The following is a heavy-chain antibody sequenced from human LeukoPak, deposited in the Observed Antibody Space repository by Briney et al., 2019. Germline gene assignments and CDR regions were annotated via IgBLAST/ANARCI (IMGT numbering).Heavy chain of an antibody. CDR2: ISSSSSYI. D-gene: IGHD3/OR15-3a*01. V-gene: IGHV3-21*04. CDR1: GFTFSSYS. Sequence: GGSLRLSCAASGFTFSSYSMNWVRQAPGKGLEWVSSISSSSSYIYYADSVKGRFTISRDNAKNSLYLQMNSLRSEDTAMYYCARFRTGRAFDMWGQGTMVTVSS. J-gene: IGHJ3*02. CDR3: ARFRTGRAFDM.